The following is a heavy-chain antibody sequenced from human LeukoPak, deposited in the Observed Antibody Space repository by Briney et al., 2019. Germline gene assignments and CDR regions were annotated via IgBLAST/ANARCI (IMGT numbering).Heavy chain of an antibody. V-gene: IGHV3-7*01. CDR3: ARDKGAATEERSDY. J-gene: IGHJ4*02. CDR1: GFTFSSYW. D-gene: IGHD1-26*01. Sequence: GGSLRLSCAASGFTFSSYWMSWVRQAPGKGLEWVANIEEDGNEKYYVDSVKGRFTVSRDNAKNSLYLQMNSLRAEDTAVYYRARDKGAATEERSDYWGQGTLVTVSS. CDR2: IEEDGNEK.